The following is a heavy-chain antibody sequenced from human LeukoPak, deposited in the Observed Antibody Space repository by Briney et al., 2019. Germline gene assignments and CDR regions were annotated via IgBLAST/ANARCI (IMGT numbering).Heavy chain of an antibody. CDR2: MNPNSGNT. D-gene: IGHD3-10*01. V-gene: IGHV1-8*01. CDR3: ARVNTMVRGAMPDY. J-gene: IGHJ4*02. CDR1: GYTFTSYD. Sequence: ASVKVSCKASGYTFTSYDINWVRQATGQGLEWMGWMNPNSGNTGYAQKFQGRVTMTRNTSISTAYMELSSLRPEDTAVYYCARVNTMVRGAMPDYWGQGTLVTVSS.